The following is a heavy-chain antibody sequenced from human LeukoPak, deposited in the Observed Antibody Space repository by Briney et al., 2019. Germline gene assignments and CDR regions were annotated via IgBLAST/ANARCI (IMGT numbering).Heavy chain of an antibody. D-gene: IGHD5-18*01. CDR1: GYTFTTYG. Sequence: ASVKVSCKASGYTFTTYGISWLRQAPGQGLEWMGWISTYNGDTNYAQKLQGRVTLTIDTSTSTVYMELRSLRSDDTAVYYCARRGSVETPMSNWEWWYWGQGTLVTVSS. CDR2: ISTYNGDT. V-gene: IGHV1-18*01. CDR3: ARRGSVETPMSNWEWWY. J-gene: IGHJ4*02.